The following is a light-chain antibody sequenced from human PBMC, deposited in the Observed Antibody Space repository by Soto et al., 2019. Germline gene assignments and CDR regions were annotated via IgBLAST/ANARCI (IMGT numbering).Light chain of an antibody. V-gene: IGLV2-14*03. CDR1: SGDVGGYNY. CDR2: DVS. Sequence: QSALTQPASVSGSPGQSITISCTGTSGDVGGYNYVSWYQHHPGKAPKLMIFDVSNRPSGVSNRFSGSKSGNTASLTISGLQAEDEADYYCSSYTSTSTLVVFGGGTKMTVL. CDR3: SSYTSTSTLVV. J-gene: IGLJ2*01.